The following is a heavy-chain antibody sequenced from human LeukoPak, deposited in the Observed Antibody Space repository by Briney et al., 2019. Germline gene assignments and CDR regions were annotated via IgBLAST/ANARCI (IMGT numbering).Heavy chain of an antibody. V-gene: IGHV4-38-2*02. Sequence: SETLSLTCTVSGYSISSGYYWGWIRQPPGKGLEWIGSIYHSGSTYYNPSLKSRVTISVDTSKNQFSLKLSSVTAADTAVYYCARVHSSSWPTASFDPWGQGTLVTVSS. D-gene: IGHD6-13*01. CDR2: IYHSGST. CDR3: ARVHSSSWPTASFDP. CDR1: GYSISSGYY. J-gene: IGHJ5*02.